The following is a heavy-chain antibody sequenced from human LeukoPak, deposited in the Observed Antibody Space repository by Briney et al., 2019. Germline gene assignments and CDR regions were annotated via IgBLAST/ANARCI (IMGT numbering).Heavy chain of an antibody. V-gene: IGHV4-39*07. D-gene: IGHD2-21*02. CDR1: GGSISSGDYY. CDR3: ARSRRRHIVVVTAIPVVENWFDP. Sequence: PSETLSLTCTVSGGSISSGDYYWSWIRQPPGKGLGWIGSIYYSGSTYYNPSLKSRVTISVDTSKNQFSLKLSSVTAADTAVYYCARSRRRHIVVVTAIPVVENWFDPWGQGTLVTVSS. CDR2: IYYSGST. J-gene: IGHJ5*02.